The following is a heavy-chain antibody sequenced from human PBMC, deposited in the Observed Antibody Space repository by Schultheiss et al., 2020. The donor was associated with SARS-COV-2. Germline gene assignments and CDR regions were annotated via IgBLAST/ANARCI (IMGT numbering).Heavy chain of an antibody. CDR2: IYYSGST. V-gene: IGHV4-59*08. J-gene: IGHJ4*02. CDR1: GGSVSTYY. D-gene: IGHD2-21*02. CDR3: ARALLFDYFDY. Sequence: SQTLSLTCTVSGGSVSTYYWSWIRQPPGKGLEWIGYIYYSGSTYYNPSLKSRVTISVDTSKNQFSLKLSSVTAADTAVYYCARALLFDYFDYWGQGTLVTVSS.